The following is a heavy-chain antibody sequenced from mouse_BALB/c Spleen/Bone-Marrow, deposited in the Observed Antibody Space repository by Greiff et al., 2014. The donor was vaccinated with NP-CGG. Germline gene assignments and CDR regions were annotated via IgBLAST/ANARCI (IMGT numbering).Heavy chain of an antibody. V-gene: IGHV1-5*01. CDR2: FYLGNSDT. D-gene: IGHD2-10*02. CDR1: GYSFTSYW. CDR3: TFLVKEDFAY. Sequence: EVQLQQSGTVLARPGASVKMSCKASGYSFTSYWMHWVKQRPGQGLEWIGAFYLGNSDTTYNQKFKGKAKLTAVTSASTAYMELSSLTNEDSAVYYCTFLVKEDFAYWGQGTLVTVSA. J-gene: IGHJ3*01.